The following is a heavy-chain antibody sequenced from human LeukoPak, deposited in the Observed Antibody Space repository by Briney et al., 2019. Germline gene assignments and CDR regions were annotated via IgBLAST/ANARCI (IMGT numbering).Heavy chain of an antibody. V-gene: IGHV4-39*07. CDR2: IYYSGST. D-gene: IGHD3-10*01. Sequence: PSETLSLTRTVSGGSISSSSYYWGWIRQPPGKGLEWIGSIYYSGSTYYNPSLKSRVTISVDTSKNQFSLKLSSVTAADTAVYYCARTGLLWFGELPIDYWGQGTLVTVSS. CDR3: ARTGLLWFGELPIDY. J-gene: IGHJ4*02. CDR1: GGSISSSSYY.